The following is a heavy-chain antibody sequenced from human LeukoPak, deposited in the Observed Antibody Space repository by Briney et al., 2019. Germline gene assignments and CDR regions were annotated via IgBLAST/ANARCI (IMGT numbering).Heavy chain of an antibody. CDR2: ISSGDRT. Sequence: GGSLRLPCAASGFTFSNYAMNWVRQAPGKGLEWVAGISSGDRTFHAESVKGRFTISRDKSKDTLYLQMNSLRAEDTAVYYCAKDATASPYFHWFDNWGQGTQVIVSS. CDR3: AKDATASPYFHWFDN. D-gene: IGHD3-9*01. J-gene: IGHJ4*02. V-gene: IGHV3-23*01. CDR1: GFTFSNYA.